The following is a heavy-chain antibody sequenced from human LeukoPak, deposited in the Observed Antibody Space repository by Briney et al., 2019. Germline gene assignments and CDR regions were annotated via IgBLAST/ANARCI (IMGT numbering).Heavy chain of an antibody. CDR2: IKSRYDGGTT. CDR3: ARRWLRGDAFDI. J-gene: IGHJ3*02. D-gene: IGHD5-12*01. CDR1: GFSFGSAW. Sequence: GGSLRLSCAASGFSFGSAWLSWVRRSPGKGLEWIGRIKSRYDGGTTDYAAPVRGRFSISRDDSKDTLYLQMDSLRAEDTGIYYCARRWLRGDAFDIWGQGTMVTVSS. V-gene: IGHV3-15*01.